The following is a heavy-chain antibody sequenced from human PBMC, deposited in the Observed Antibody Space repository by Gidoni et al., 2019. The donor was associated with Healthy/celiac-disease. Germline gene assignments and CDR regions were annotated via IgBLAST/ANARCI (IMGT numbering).Heavy chain of an antibody. D-gene: IGHD5-12*01. V-gene: IGHV3-74*01. CDR3: ARSALVDGYNQYYFDY. J-gene: IGHJ4*02. Sequence: RFTISRDNAKNTLYLQMNSLRAEDTAVYYCARSALVDGYNQYYFDYWGQGTLVTVSS.